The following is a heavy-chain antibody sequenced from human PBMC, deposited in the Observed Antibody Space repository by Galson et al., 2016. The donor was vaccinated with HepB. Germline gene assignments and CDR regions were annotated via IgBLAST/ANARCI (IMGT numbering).Heavy chain of an antibody. V-gene: IGHV1-69*13. D-gene: IGHD3-9*01. CDR1: GDSFNRYS. Sequence: SVKVSCKASGDSFNRYSISWVRQAPGHELEWMGGIIPIFGTPDYAQKLQGRVIITAGVSTSTSYMELSSLRFEDTAVYYCATLSYDVVTGYQYFFDHWGQGTLVTVSS. CDR3: ATLSYDVVTGYQYFFDH. CDR2: IIPIFGTP. J-gene: IGHJ4*02.